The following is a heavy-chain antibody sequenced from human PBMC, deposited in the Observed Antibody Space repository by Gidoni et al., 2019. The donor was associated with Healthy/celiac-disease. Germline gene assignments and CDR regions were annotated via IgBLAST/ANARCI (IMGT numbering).Heavy chain of an antibody. CDR3: ARSGYSYGSYYFDY. J-gene: IGHJ4*02. Sequence: EVQLVESGGGVVRPGGSLRPSCAAPGFPFDDYGMRWVRPAPGKGLEWVSGINWNGGSTGYADSVKGRFTISRDNAKNSLYLQMNSLRAEDTALYHCARSGYSYGSYYFDYWGQGTLVTVSS. CDR1: GFPFDDYG. V-gene: IGHV3-20*01. CDR2: INWNGGST. D-gene: IGHD5-18*01.